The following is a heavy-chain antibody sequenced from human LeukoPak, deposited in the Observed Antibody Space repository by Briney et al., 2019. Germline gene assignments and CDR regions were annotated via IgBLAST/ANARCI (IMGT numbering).Heavy chain of an antibody. J-gene: IGHJ4*02. CDR2: ISYNGNNQ. D-gene: IGHD5-24*01. CDR3: AKEGATMGFDY. Sequence: GGSLRLSCAASGFNFNDYGIHWVRQAPGKGPEWVTVISYNGNNQYYADSVKGRFTISRDNSKNTVYLQMNSLRGDDTAVYYCAKEGATMGFDYWGQGILVTVSS. CDR1: GFNFNDYG. V-gene: IGHV3-30*18.